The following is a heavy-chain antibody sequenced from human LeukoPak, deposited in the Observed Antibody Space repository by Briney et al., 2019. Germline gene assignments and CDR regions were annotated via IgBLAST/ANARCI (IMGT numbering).Heavy chain of an antibody. CDR1: GGSISSGGYY. CDR2: IYYSGST. Sequence: SQTLSLTCTVSGGSISSGGYYWSWIRQHPGKGLEWIGYIYYSGSTYYNPSLKSRVTISVDTSKNQFSLKLSSVTAADTAVYYCARTNVRGEGSFDYWGQGTLVTVSS. D-gene: IGHD3-10*02. CDR3: ARTNVRGEGSFDY. V-gene: IGHV4-31*03. J-gene: IGHJ4*02.